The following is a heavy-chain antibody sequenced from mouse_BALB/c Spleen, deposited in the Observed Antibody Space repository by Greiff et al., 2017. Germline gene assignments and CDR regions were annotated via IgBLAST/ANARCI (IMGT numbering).Heavy chain of an antibody. CDR2: ILPGSGST. V-gene: IGHV1-9*01. D-gene: IGHD2-3*01. CDR3: ATGGYYKVFDY. CDR1: GYTFSSYW. Sequence: QVQLQQSGAELMKPGASVKISCKATGYTFSSYWIEWVKQRPGHGLEWIGEILPGSGSTNYNEKFKGKATFTADTSSNTAYMQLSSLTSEDSAVYYCATGGYYKVFDYWGQGTTLTVSS. J-gene: IGHJ2*01.